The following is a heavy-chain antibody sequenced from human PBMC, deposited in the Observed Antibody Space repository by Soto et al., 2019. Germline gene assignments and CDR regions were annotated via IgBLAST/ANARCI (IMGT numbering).Heavy chain of an antibody. V-gene: IGHV3-7*03. CDR2: IKQDGSEK. J-gene: IGHJ6*02. CDR3: ARDRGYDILTGYYYYGMDV. Sequence: PVGSLRLSCAASGFTFSSYWMSWVRQAPGKGLEWVANIKQDGSEKYYVDSVKGRFTISRDNAKNSLYLQMNSLRAEDTAVYYCARDRGYDILTGYYYYGMDVWGQGTTVTVSS. CDR1: GFTFSSYW. D-gene: IGHD3-9*01.